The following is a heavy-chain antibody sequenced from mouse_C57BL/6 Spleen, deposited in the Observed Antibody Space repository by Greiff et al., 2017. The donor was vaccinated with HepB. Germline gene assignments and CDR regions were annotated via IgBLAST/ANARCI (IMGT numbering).Heavy chain of an antibody. CDR2: IYPGNSDT. CDR3: TINYYGSSYGFAY. CDR1: GYTFTSYW. V-gene: IGHV1-5*01. J-gene: IGHJ3*01. D-gene: IGHD1-1*01. Sequence: VQLQQSGTVLARPGASVKMSCKTSGYTFTSYWMHWVKQRPGQGLEWIGAIYPGNSDTSYNQKFKGKAKLTAVTSASTAYMELSSLTNEDSAVYYCTINYYGSSYGFAYWGQGTLVTVSA.